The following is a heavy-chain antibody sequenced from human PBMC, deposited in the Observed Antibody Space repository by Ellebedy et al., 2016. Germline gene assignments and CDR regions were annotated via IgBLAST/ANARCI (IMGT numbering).Heavy chain of an antibody. CDR2: ISGSGSTP. J-gene: IGHJ4*02. V-gene: IGHV3-23*01. Sequence: GESLKISCTASGFNFDGYAMSWVRQAPGKELEWVSAISGSGSTPYYADSVKGRFTISRDNSKKTVFLQMNSLRTEDTAIYYCAKGGARAAESDYWGQGTLVTVSS. CDR3: AKGGARAAESDY. D-gene: IGHD6-13*01. CDR1: GFNFDGYA.